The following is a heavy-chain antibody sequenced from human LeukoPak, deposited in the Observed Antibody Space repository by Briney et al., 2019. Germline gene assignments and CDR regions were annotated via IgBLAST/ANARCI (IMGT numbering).Heavy chain of an antibody. CDR2: IRYDGNNK. Sequence: GGSLRLSCAASGFTFSSCAMHWVRQAPGKGLEWVAFIRYDGNNKNYADSVKGRFTISRDNSKDTVYLQMNSLRAEDTAVYYFTKGDDYGANTRLPKYNWFDPWGQGTLVTVSS. D-gene: IGHD4-23*01. J-gene: IGHJ5*02. CDR1: GFTFSSCA. CDR3: TKGDDYGANTRLPKYNWFDP. V-gene: IGHV3-30*02.